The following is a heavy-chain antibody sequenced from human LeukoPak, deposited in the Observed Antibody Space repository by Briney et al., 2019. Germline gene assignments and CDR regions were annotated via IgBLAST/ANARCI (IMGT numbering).Heavy chain of an antibody. J-gene: IGHJ5*02. V-gene: IGHV1-2*02. Sequence: ASVKVSCKASGYTFTSYYMHWVRQAPGQGLEWMGWMNPNSGATNYAQKLQGRVTMTTDTSTSTAYMELRSLRSDDTAVYYCARDGLIVGATDWFDPWGQGTLVTVSS. CDR3: ARDGLIVGATDWFDP. D-gene: IGHD1-26*01. CDR1: GYTFTSYY. CDR2: MNPNSGAT.